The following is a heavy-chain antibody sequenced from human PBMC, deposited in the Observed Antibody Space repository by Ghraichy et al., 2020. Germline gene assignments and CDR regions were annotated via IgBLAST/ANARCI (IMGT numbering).Heavy chain of an antibody. D-gene: IGHD1-26*01. CDR3: ARHPVGATAGWFDP. V-gene: IGHV4-39*01. CDR2: IYYSGST. CDR1: GGSISSSSYY. J-gene: IGHJ5*02. Sequence: SETLSLTCTVSGGSISSSSYYWGWIRQPPGKGLEWIGSIYYSGSTHYNPSLKSRVTISGDTSKNQFSLKLTSVTAADTAVYYCARHPVGATAGWFDPWGQGTLVTVSS.